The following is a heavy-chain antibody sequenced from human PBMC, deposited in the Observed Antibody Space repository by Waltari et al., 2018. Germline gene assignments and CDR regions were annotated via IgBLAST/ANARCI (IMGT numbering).Heavy chain of an antibody. CDR2: VYRSGRT. CDR3: ARPRSAYYYYGMDV. Sequence: QVQLQESGPGLVKPSQTLSLTCTVSGVSITYAGHYWTWIRPRPGQGLEWIGYVYRSGRTYYNPSHKSRVTISLDTSRNHFALTLTSVTAADTALYYCARPRSAYYYYGMDVWGQGTTVTVSS. CDR1: GVSITYAGHY. D-gene: IGHD3-3*01. V-gene: IGHV4-30-4*08. J-gene: IGHJ6*02.